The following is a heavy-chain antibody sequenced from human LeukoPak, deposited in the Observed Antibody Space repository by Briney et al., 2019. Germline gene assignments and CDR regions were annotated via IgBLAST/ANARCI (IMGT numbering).Heavy chain of an antibody. CDR3: AREEYSGSYYFDY. Sequence: GGSLRLSCAASGFTFSSYSMNWVRQAPGKGLEWVSSISSSSSYIYYADSVKGRFTISRDNAKNSLYLQMNSLRAEDTAVYYCAREEYSGSYYFDYWGHGTLVTVSS. CDR2: ISSSSSYI. D-gene: IGHD1-26*01. J-gene: IGHJ4*01. CDR1: GFTFSSYS. V-gene: IGHV3-21*01.